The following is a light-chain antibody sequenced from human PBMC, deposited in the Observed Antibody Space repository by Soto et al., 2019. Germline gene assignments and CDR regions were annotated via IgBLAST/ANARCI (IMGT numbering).Light chain of an antibody. CDR3: QHRSNWPSWT. V-gene: IGKV3-11*01. CDR1: QSVGTY. CDR2: DAS. Sequence: ENVLTQSPGTLSLSPGERATLSCRASQSVGTYLAWYQQKPGQAPRLLIFDASKRATDIPARFSGSGSGTDFTLTISSLETEDLAVYYCQHRSNWPSWTFGAGTKVDIK. J-gene: IGKJ1*01.